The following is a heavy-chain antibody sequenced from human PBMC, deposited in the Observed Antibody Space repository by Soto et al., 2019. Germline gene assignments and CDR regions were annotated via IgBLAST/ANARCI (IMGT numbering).Heavy chain of an antibody. CDR1: GGSISSSSYY. D-gene: IGHD6-19*01. J-gene: IGHJ4*02. Sequence: PSETLSLTCTVSGGSISSSSYYWGWIRQPPGKGLEWIGSIYYSGSTYYNPSLKSRVTISVDTSKNQFSLKLSSVTAADTAVYYCASLVTRIAVAGSPPTSDWGKGTLVPVAS. CDR2: IYYSGST. V-gene: IGHV4-39*01. CDR3: ASLVTRIAVAGSPPTSD.